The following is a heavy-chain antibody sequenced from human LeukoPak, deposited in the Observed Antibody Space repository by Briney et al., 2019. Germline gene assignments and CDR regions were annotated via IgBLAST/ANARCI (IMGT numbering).Heavy chain of an antibody. D-gene: IGHD3-16*01. CDR1: GFTFSSYA. CDR3: ARDWGGMVANYYFDY. J-gene: IGHJ4*02. CDR2: ISGSGGST. Sequence: GGSLRLSCAASGFTFSSYAMSWVRQAPGKGLEWVSAISGSGGSTYYADSVKGRFTISRDNSKNTLYLQMNSLRAEDTAVYYCARDWGGMVANYYFDYWGQGTLVTVSS. V-gene: IGHV3-23*01.